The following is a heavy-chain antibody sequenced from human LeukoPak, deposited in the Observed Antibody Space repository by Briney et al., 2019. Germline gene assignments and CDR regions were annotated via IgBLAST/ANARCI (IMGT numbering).Heavy chain of an antibody. CDR2: ISGSGDTT. CDR3: AKEADSKGWYVDF. Sequence: GGSLRLSCAASGFTFGSYAMSWVRQAPGKGLEWVSVISGSGDTTYYPDSVRGRFTISRDNSKNTVYLQMNSLRGEDTAVYYCAKEADSKGWYVDFWGQGTPVTLSS. V-gene: IGHV3-23*01. CDR1: GFTFGSYA. D-gene: IGHD3-22*01. J-gene: IGHJ4*02.